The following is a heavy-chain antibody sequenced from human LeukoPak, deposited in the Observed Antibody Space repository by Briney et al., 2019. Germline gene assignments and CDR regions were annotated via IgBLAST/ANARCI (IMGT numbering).Heavy chain of an antibody. Sequence: PGGSLRLSCAASGFTFSSYSMNWVRQAPGKELEWVSSISSSSNYIYYADSVKGRFTISRDNSKNTLYLQMNSLRAEDTAVYYCAKNLLPYCTNGVCKDYWGQGTLVTVSS. CDR2: ISSSSNYI. CDR3: AKNLLPYCTNGVCKDY. CDR1: GFTFSSYS. V-gene: IGHV3-21*04. D-gene: IGHD2-8*01. J-gene: IGHJ4*02.